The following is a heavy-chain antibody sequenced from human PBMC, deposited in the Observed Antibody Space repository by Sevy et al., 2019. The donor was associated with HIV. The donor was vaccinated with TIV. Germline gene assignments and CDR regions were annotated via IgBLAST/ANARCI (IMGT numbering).Heavy chain of an antibody. J-gene: IGHJ6*02. D-gene: IGHD6-6*01. CDR3: AREEGGLKQLVLYYYGMDV. CDR2: TYYRSKWYN. Sequence: KQSQTLSLTCAISGDSVSSNSAAWNWIRQSPSRGLEWLGRTYYRSKWYNDYAVSVKSRITINPDTSKNQFSLQLNSVTPEDTAVYYCAREEGGLKQLVLYYYGMDVWGQGTTVTVSS. V-gene: IGHV6-1*01. CDR1: GDSVSSNSAA.